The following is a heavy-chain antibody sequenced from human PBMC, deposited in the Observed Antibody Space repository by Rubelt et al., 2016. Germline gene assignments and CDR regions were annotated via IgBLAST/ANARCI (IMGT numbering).Heavy chain of an antibody. J-gene: IGHJ4*02. CDR2: ISSNGGST. CDR3: ARGYCSGGSCYRFDY. D-gene: IGHD2-15*01. Sequence: EYVSAISSNGGSTYYADSVKGRFTISRDNSKNTLYLQMNSLRAEDTAVYYCARGYCSGGSCYRFDYWGQGTLVTVSS. V-gene: IGHV3-64*04.